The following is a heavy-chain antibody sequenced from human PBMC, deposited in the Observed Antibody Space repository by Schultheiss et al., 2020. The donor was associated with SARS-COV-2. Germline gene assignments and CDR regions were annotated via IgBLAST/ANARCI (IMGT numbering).Heavy chain of an antibody. D-gene: IGHD3-22*01. CDR1: GYTFTSYD. CDR2: FDPEDGET. CDR3: ATGRIFYDSSGYAFDY. J-gene: IGHJ4*02. V-gene: IGHV1-24*01. Sequence: ASVKVSCKASGYTFTSYDINWVRQATGKGLEWMGGFDPEDGETIYAQKFQGRVTMTEDTSKDTAYMELSSLRSEDTAVYYCATGRIFYDSSGYAFDYWGQGTLVTVSS.